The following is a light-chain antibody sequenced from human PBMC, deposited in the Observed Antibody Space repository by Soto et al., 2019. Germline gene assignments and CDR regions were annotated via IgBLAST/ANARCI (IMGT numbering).Light chain of an antibody. J-gene: IGLJ2*01. CDR3: CSYSGSYIGV. V-gene: IGLV2-11*01. Sequence: QSALTQTRSVSGSPGQSVTISCTGTSSDVGGYNYVSWYQQHPGKAPKLMIYDVSKRPSGVPDRFSGSKSGNTASLTISGLQAEDEADYYCCSYSGSYIGVFGGGTKVTVL. CDR1: SSDVGGYNY. CDR2: DVS.